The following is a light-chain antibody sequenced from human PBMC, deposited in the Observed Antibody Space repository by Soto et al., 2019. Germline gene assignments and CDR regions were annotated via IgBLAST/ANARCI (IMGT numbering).Light chain of an antibody. V-gene: IGLV2-14*01. CDR2: EVS. CDR1: SSDVGGYNY. CDR3: SLYTSSITYV. Sequence: QSALTRPASGSGSPGQAITISRTGTSSDVGGYNYVSWYQQHPGKAPKLMIYEVSNRPSGVSNRLSGDKSGNTATLTISGVQCEDEADYYCSLYTSSITYVFGIGTKLTVL. J-gene: IGLJ1*01.